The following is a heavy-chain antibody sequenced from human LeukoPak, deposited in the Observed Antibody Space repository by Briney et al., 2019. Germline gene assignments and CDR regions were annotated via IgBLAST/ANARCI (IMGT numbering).Heavy chain of an antibody. Sequence: GGSLRLSCAASGFTFRNYWMSWVRQAPGKGLEWVANIKQDGSEKYYVDFVKGRFTISRDNVKNSLYLQMNSLRAEDTAVYYCARAYADYWGQGTLVTVSS. V-gene: IGHV3-7*03. J-gene: IGHJ4*02. CDR1: GFTFRNYW. CDR2: IKQDGSEK. CDR3: ARAYADY.